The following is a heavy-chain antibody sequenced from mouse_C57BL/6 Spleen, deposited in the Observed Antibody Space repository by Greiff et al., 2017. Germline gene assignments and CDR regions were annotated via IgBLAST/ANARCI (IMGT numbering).Heavy chain of an antibody. CDR3: ARGVYYGNWDD. Sequence: QVQLQQSGAELMKPGASVKLSCKATGYTFTGYWIEWVKQRPGHGLEWIGEILPGSGSTNYNEKFKGKASFTADTSSNTAYMQHSSLTTADSAIYYGARGVYYGNWDDWGQGTTLTVAS. V-gene: IGHV1-9*01. CDR2: ILPGSGST. J-gene: IGHJ2*01. CDR1: GYTFTGYW. D-gene: IGHD2-1*01.